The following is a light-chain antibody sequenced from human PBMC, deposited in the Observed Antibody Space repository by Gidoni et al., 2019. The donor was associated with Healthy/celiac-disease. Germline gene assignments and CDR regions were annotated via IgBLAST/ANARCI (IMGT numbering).Light chain of an antibody. Sequence: DIQTTQSTSSLSASVGDRVTLTCRASQGISSYLNWYQQKPGKAPKLLIYAASSLQSGVPSRFSGSGSGTDFTLTISSLQPEDFATYYCQQSYSTPRTFXQXTRLEIK. J-gene: IGKJ5*01. CDR3: QQSYSTPRT. CDR1: QGISSY. CDR2: AAS. V-gene: IGKV1-39*01.